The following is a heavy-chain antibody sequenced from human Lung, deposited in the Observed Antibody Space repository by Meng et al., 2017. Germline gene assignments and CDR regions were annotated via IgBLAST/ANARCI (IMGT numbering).Heavy chain of an antibody. V-gene: IGHV4-34*01. CDR3: ARGPTTMAHDFDY. Sequence: QGQLQQWGAGRLKPSETLSLTCVVSGGSFSDYYWSWIRHPPGKGLEWIGEINHSGSTNYNPSLESRATISVDTSQNNLSLKLSSVTAADSAVYYCARGPTTMAHDFDYWGQGTLVTVSS. CDR2: INHSGST. CDR1: GGSFSDYY. D-gene: IGHD4-11*01. J-gene: IGHJ4*02.